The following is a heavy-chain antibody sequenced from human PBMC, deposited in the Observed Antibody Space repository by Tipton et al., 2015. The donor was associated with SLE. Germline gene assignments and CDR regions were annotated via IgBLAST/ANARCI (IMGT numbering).Heavy chain of an antibody. Sequence: SLRLSCAASGFTFSSHGMHWVRQAPGKGLEWVALISYDGGKTYYTDSVKGRFTISRDNSKNTLYLQMNSLRAEDTAVYYCARGTYRGDYWGQGILVTVSS. D-gene: IGHD4-11*01. CDR2: ISYDGGKT. J-gene: IGHJ4*02. CDR3: ARGTYRGDY. V-gene: IGHV3-30*03. CDR1: GFTFSSHG.